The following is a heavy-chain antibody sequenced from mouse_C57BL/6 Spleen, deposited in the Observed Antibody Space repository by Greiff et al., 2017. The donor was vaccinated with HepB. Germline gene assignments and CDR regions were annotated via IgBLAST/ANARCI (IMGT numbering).Heavy chain of an antibody. CDR3: ARSYYCSSPYAMDY. CDR2: INPNYGTT. V-gene: IGHV1-39*01. J-gene: IGHJ4*01. CDR1: GYSFTDYN. D-gene: IGHD1-1*01. Sequence: VQLQQSGPELVKPGASVKISCKASGYSFTDYNMNWVKQSNGKSLEWIGVINPNYGTTSYNQKFKGKATLTVDQSSSTAYMQLNSLTSEDSAVYYWARSYYCSSPYAMDYWGQGTSVTVSS.